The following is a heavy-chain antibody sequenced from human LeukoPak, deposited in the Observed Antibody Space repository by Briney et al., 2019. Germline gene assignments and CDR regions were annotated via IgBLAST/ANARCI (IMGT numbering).Heavy chain of an antibody. CDR1: GFTFSSYA. D-gene: IGHD1-1*01. CDR3: ARDPWGQLERETYFDY. V-gene: IGHV3-30*04. J-gene: IGHJ4*02. Sequence: PGGSLRLSCAASGFTFSSYAMHWVRQAPGKGLEWVAVISYDGSNKYYADSVKGRFTISRDNSKNTLYLQMNSLRAEDTAVYYCARDPWGQLERETYFDYWGQGTLVTVSS. CDR2: ISYDGSNK.